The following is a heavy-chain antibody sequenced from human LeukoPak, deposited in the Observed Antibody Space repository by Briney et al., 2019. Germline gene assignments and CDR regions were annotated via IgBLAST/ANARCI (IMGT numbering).Heavy chain of an antibody. CDR3: AKDILGVGATIDY. CDR2: ISWNSGSI. Sequence: GRSLRLSCAASGFTFDDYAMHWVRQDPGKGLEWVSGISWNSGSIGYADSVKGRFTISRDNAKNSLYLQMNSLRAEDTALYYCAKDILGVGATIDYWGQGTLVTVSS. V-gene: IGHV3-9*01. D-gene: IGHD1-26*01. CDR1: GFTFDDYA. J-gene: IGHJ4*02.